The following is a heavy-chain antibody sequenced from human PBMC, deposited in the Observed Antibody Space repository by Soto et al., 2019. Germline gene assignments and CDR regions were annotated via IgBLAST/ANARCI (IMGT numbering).Heavy chain of an antibody. CDR3: APKGDGYRGFKD. V-gene: IGHV2-5*02. CDR1: GFSVSTRGVG. J-gene: IGHJ4*02. Sequence: QITLKESGPTLVKPTQTLTLTCTFSGFSVSTRGVGVGWIRQPPGKALEWLALIYWDDDKRYRPSLKSRLSPTKDTSKNQVVLTMTKMDPVDTGTYYWAPKGDGYRGFKDRGQGTLVTVSS. CDR2: IYWDDDK. D-gene: IGHD3-16*01.